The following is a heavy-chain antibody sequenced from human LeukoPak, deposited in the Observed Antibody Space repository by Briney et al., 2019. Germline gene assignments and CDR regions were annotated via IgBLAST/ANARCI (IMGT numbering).Heavy chain of an antibody. Sequence: GGSLRLSCAASGFSFTRCTMTWVRQAPGKGPEWVSSISSSSSYIYYADSVKGRFTISRDNAENSLYLQMNSLRGEDTAVYYCARESITMVRGVSGDAFDIWGQGTMVTVSS. CDR1: GFSFTRCT. D-gene: IGHD3-10*01. CDR3: ARESITMVRGVSGDAFDI. CDR2: ISSSSSYI. J-gene: IGHJ3*02. V-gene: IGHV3-21*01.